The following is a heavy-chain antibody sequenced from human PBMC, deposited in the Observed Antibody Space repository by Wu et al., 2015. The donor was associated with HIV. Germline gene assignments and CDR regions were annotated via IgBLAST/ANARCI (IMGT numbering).Heavy chain of an antibody. Sequence: QVQLVQSGAEVKKPGASVKVSCKASGYTFTGYYMHWVRQAPGQGLEWMGWINPNSGGTNYAQKFQGRVTMTRDTSISTAYMELSRLRSDDTAVYYCARVSRNLSGYYYYYYMDVWGKGTTVTVSS. CDR1: GYTFTGYY. CDR3: ARVSRNLSGYYYYYYMDV. J-gene: IGHJ6*03. CDR2: INPNSGGT. V-gene: IGHV1-2*02. D-gene: IGHD1-14*01.